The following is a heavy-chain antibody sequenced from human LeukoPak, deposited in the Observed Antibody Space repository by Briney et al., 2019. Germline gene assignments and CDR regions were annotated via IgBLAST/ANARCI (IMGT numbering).Heavy chain of an antibody. CDR1: GGSFSGYY. J-gene: IGHJ6*03. CDR3: ARDPYSGSYGAYYYYYMDV. CDR2: INHSGST. V-gene: IGHV4-34*01. Sequence: SETLSLTCAVYGGSFSGYYWSWIRQPPGKGLEWIGEINHSGSTNYNPSLKSRVTISVDTSKNQFSLKLSSVTAADTAVYYCARDPYSGSYGAYYYYYMDVWGKGTTVTISS. D-gene: IGHD1-26*01.